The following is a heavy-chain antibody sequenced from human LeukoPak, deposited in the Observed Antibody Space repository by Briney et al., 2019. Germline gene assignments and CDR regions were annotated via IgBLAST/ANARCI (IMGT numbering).Heavy chain of an antibody. CDR1: GFTFSSYS. Sequence: PGGSLRLSCAASGFTFSSYSMNWVRQAPGKGLEWVSSISSSSSYIYYADSVKGRFTISRDNAKNSLYLQMNSLRAEDTAVYYWGENRGKYGYLIEYRGQGTLVTVSS. V-gene: IGHV3-21*04. D-gene: IGHD5-18*01. CDR3: GENRGKYGYLIEY. J-gene: IGHJ4*02. CDR2: ISSSSSYI.